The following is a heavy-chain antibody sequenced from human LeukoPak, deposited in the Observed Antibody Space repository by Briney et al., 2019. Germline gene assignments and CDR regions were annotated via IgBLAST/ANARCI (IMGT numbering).Heavy chain of an antibody. CDR1: GFTFSDYA. J-gene: IGHJ4*02. CDR2: ISTNGGNT. CDR3: ARYGLALDY. Sequence: GGSLRLSCAASGFTFSDYAMHWVRQAPGKGLEYVSAISTNGGNTDSANSVKGRFTISRDNSKNTLYLQMGSLRAEDMAVYYCARYGLALDYWGQGTLVTVSS. D-gene: IGHD3-10*01. V-gene: IGHV3-64*01.